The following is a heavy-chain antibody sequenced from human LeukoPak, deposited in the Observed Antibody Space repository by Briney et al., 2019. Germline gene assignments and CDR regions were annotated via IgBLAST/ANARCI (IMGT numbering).Heavy chain of an antibody. CDR2: TYYRSKWYN. Sequence: SQTFSLTCAISGDSVSSNSVAWNWIRQSPSRGLEWLGRTYYRSKWYNDYAISVKSRVTINPDTSKNQFSLQLNSVTPEDTAVYYCAREGASPGRNAFDVWGQGTMVTVSS. D-gene: IGHD1-26*01. CDR3: AREGASPGRNAFDV. CDR1: GDSVSSNSVA. J-gene: IGHJ3*01. V-gene: IGHV6-1*01.